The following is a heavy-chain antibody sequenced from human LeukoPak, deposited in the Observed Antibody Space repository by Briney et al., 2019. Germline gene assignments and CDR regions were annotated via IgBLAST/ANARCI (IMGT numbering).Heavy chain of an antibody. CDR2: IKQDGSEK. D-gene: IGHD4-17*01. V-gene: IGHV3-7*01. CDR1: GFTFSNYW. J-gene: IGHJ5*02. Sequence: GGSLRLSCAASGFTFSNYWMSWVRQAPGKGLEWVANIKQDGSEKYYVDSVKGRFTISRDNAKNSLYLQMNSLRAEDTAVYYCARGSRRLIVTTDLNWFDPWGQGTLVTVSS. CDR3: ARGSRRLIVTTDLNWFDP.